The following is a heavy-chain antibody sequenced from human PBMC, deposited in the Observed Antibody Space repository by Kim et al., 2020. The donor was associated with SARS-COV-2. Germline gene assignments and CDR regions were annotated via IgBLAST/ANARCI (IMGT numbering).Heavy chain of an antibody. V-gene: IGHV1-2*02. CDR3: ARADPLGSGFPYYYFDF. D-gene: IGHD6-25*01. CDR2: INSNSGVT. Sequence: ASVKVSCRASGYIFTAYYIYWLRQAPGQGLEWLGWINSNSGVTEYAQKFQGRVTMTMDTSVRTTYMELDSLRSDDTALYYCARADPLGSGFPYYYFDFWGQGTLVTVSS. CDR1: GYIFTAYY. J-gene: IGHJ4*02.